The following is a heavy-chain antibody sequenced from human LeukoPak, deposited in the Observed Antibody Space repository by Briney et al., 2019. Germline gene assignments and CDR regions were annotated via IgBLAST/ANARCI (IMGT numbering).Heavy chain of an antibody. CDR3: ARDAQWLIPEGYFYYMDV. D-gene: IGHD6-19*01. CDR2: ISSRSTNI. Sequence: HGGSLRLSCAGSGFTFSRYSMNWFRQAPGKGLERVSSISSRSTNIFYADSVKGRFTISRDNAKNSLYLQMNGLGAEDTAVYYCARDAQWLIPEGYFYYMDVWGKGTTVTVSS. CDR1: GFTFSRYS. J-gene: IGHJ6*03. V-gene: IGHV3-21*01.